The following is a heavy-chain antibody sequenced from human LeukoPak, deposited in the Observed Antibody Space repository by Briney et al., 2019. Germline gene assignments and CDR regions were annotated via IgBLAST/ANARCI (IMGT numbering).Heavy chain of an antibody. CDR2: IYPGDSHT. V-gene: IGHV5-51*01. J-gene: IGHJ4*02. D-gene: IGHD3-22*01. Sequence: KHGESLQISCKGSGYTFTSYWIGWVRQMPGKGLEWMGIIYPGDSHTRYSPSFQGQVTISADRSISTAYLQWSSLKASDTAIYYCARLSTGGYYYSNYWGQGTLVTVSS. CDR1: GYTFTSYW. CDR3: ARLSTGGYYYSNY.